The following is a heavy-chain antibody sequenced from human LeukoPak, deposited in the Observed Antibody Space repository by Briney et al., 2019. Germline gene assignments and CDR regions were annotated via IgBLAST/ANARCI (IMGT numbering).Heavy chain of an antibody. J-gene: IGHJ4*02. CDR2: ISYDGSNE. D-gene: IGHD3-22*01. Sequence: GGSLRLSCAASGFTFSSYVMHWVRQAPGKGLEWVAIISYDGSNEYYADSVKGRFTISRDNSKNTLYLQMNSLRAEDTAVYYCAKDHYYDSSGYLDYWGQGTLVTVSS. CDR1: GFTFSSYV. CDR3: AKDHYYDSSGYLDY. V-gene: IGHV3-30*04.